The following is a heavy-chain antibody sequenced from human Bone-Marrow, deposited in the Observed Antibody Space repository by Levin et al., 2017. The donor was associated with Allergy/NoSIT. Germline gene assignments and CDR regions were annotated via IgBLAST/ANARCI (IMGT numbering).Heavy chain of an antibody. D-gene: IGHD1-26*01. Sequence: VASVKVSCKASGYTFTSFDINWVRQATGQGLEWMGWMNPNSGNTGYAQKFQGRVTMTRNTAMRTAYMELSSLRSEDTAVYYCARGLGIVSEDYWGQGTLVTVSS. V-gene: IGHV1-8*01. CDR2: MNPNSGNT. CDR1: GYTFTSFD. CDR3: ARGLGIVSEDY. J-gene: IGHJ4*02.